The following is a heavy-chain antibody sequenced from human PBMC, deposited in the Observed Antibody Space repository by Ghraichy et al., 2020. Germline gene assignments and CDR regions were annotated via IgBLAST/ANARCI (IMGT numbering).Heavy chain of an antibody. D-gene: IGHD3-10*01. CDR1: GYTFTSYG. CDR3: ARDRPFEIYYGSGSYRKELDY. CDR2: ISAYNGNT. Sequence: ASVKVSCKASGYTFTSYGISWVRQAPGQGLEWMGWISAYNGNTNYAQKLQGRVTMTTDTSTSTAYMELRSLRSDDTAVYYCARDRPFEIYYGSGSYRKELDYWGQGTLVTVSS. V-gene: IGHV1-18*04. J-gene: IGHJ4*02.